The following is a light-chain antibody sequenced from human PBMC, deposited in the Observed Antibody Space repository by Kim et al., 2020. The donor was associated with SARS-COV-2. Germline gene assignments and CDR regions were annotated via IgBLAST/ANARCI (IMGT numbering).Light chain of an antibody. V-gene: IGKV3-20*01. Sequence: ETVLTQSPGTLSLSPGERATLSCRASQSVSSSALAWYQQKPGQAPRLLMYGASSRAIGIPDRFSGSGSGTDFTLTISRLEPEDFAVYYCQQYSSSSYTFGQGTKLEI. J-gene: IGKJ2*01. CDR2: GAS. CDR3: QQYSSSSYT. CDR1: QSVSSSA.